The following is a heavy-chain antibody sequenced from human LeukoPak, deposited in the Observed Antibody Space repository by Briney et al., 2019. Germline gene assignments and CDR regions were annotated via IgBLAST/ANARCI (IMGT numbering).Heavy chain of an antibody. CDR1: EFTFSSYT. D-gene: IGHD4-17*01. Sequence: PGGSLRLSGVASEFTFSSYTRNWVRQAPGNGREWGSSISSSSYIYYAVSVKGLFTISRDNAKNSLYLQMNSLRAEDTAVYYCASDYGDYRHYFDYWGQGALVTVSS. J-gene: IGHJ4*02. V-gene: IGHV3-21*01. CDR3: ASDYGDYRHYFDY. CDR2: ISSSSYI.